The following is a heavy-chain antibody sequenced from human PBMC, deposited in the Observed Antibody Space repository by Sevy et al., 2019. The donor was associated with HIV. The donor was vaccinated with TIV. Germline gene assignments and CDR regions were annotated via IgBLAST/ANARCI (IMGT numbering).Heavy chain of an antibody. Sequence: KQSQTLSLTCAISGDSVSSNSAAWNWIRQSPSRGLEWLGRTYYRSKWYNDYAVSVKSRITINPDTSKNHFSLQLNSVTPGETAVYYCAREGGSYCSSTSCYRGGLFAAVVDYWGQGTLVTVSS. V-gene: IGHV6-1*01. J-gene: IGHJ4*02. CDR1: GDSVSSNSAA. CDR2: TYYRSKWYN. D-gene: IGHD2-2*02. CDR3: AREGGSYCSSTSCYRGGLFAAVVDY.